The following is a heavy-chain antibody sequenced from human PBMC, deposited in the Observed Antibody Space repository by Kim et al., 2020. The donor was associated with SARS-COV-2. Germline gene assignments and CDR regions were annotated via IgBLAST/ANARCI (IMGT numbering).Heavy chain of an antibody. V-gene: IGHV1-24*01. Sequence: ASVKVSCKVSGYTLTELSMHWVRQAPGKGLEWMGGFDPEDGETIYAQKFQGRVTMTEDTSTDTAYMELSSLRSEDTAVYYCATDWGLPPSIDIWGQGTMVTVSS. CDR1: GYTLTELS. CDR3: ATDWGLPPSIDI. D-gene: IGHD3-16*01. J-gene: IGHJ3*02. CDR2: FDPEDGET.